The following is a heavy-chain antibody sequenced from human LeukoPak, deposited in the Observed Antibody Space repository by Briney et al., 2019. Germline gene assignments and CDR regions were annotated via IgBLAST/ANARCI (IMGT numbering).Heavy chain of an antibody. D-gene: IGHD3-10*01. CDR1: GFTFSSFE. J-gene: IGHJ4*02. V-gene: IGHV3-48*03. CDR2: ISSRGTII. CDR3: VRDLGSYWPLDF. Sequence: GGSLRLSCAASGFTFSSFEMNWVRQAPGKGLEWISYISSRGTIIYYADSVKGRFTISRDNAKNSLYLQMNSLRVEDTAVYYCVRDLGSYWPLDFWGQGTLVTVSS.